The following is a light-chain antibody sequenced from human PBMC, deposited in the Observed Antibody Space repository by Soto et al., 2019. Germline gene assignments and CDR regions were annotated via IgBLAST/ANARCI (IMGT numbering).Light chain of an antibody. CDR2: GNS. CDR3: QSYDSSLSGWL. V-gene: IGLV1-40*01. CDR1: RSNIGAGYD. J-gene: IGLJ3*02. Sequence: QSVLTQPPSVSGAPGQRVTISCTGSRSNIGAGYDVHWYQQLPGTAPKLVIYGNSNRPSGVPDRFSGSKSGTSASLAITGLEAEDEAYYYCQSYDSSLSGWLFGGGTKPTVL.